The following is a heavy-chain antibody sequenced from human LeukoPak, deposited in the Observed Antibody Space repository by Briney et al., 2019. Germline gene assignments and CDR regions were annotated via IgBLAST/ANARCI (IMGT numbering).Heavy chain of an antibody. J-gene: IGHJ4*02. D-gene: IGHD6-13*01. Sequence: GGSLRLSCAASGFTFSSYAMSWVRQAPGKGLEWVSAISGSGGSTYYADSVKGRFTISRDNSKSTLYLQMNSLRAEDTAVYYCAKDRGQYSSSWYDYWGQGTLVTVSS. CDR1: GFTFSSYA. CDR3: AKDRGQYSSSWYDY. CDR2: ISGSGGST. V-gene: IGHV3-23*01.